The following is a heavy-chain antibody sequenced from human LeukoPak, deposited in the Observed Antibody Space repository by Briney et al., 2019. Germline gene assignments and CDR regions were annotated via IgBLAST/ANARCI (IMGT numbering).Heavy chain of an antibody. V-gene: IGHV4-34*01. CDR3: ARGPYKSGYSYGLALRFFDY. CDR1: GGSFSGYY. Sequence: PSETLSLTCAVYGGSFSGYYWSWIRQPPGKGLEWIGEINHSGSTNYNPSLKSRVTISVDTSKNQFSLKLSSVTAADTAVYYCARGPYKSGYSYGLALRFFDYWGQGTLVTVSS. J-gene: IGHJ4*02. CDR2: INHSGST. D-gene: IGHD5-18*01.